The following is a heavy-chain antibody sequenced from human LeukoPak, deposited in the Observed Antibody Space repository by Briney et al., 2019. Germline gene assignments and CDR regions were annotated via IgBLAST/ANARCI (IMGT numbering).Heavy chain of an antibody. CDR3: ARGGSGYDFDF. V-gene: IGHV3-33*01. J-gene: IGHJ4*02. CDR1: GFTFTSYG. D-gene: IGHD5-12*01. Sequence: GGCLRLSCAASGFTFTSYGMHWVRQAPGKGLEWVAVIWYDGRNKYYVDSVKGRFTISRDNSKNTLYLQMNSLRAEDTAVYYCARGGSGYDFDFWGQGTLVTVSS. CDR2: IWYDGRNK.